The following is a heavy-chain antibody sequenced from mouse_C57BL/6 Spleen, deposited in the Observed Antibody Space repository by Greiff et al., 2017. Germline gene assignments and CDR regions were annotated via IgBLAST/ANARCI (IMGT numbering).Heavy chain of an antibody. Sequence: EVQLQESGPELVRPGASVKIPCKASGYTFTDYNMDWVKQSHGKSLEWIGDINPNNGGTIYNQKFKGKATLTVDKSSSTAYMELRSLTSEDTAVYYCARKDYAMDYWGQGTSVTVSS. CDR2: INPNNGGT. CDR1: GYTFTDYN. J-gene: IGHJ4*01. CDR3: ARKDYAMDY. V-gene: IGHV1-18*01.